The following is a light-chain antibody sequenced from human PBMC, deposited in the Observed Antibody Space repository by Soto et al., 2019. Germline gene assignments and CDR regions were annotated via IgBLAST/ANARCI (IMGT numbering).Light chain of an antibody. CDR1: QTISSW. CDR2: KAS. J-gene: IGKJ1*01. V-gene: IGKV1-5*03. CDR3: QHYNSYSEA. Sequence: DIHLTQSPSFLSASVGDRVTIPCRASQTISSWLAWYQQKPGKAPKLLIYKASTLKSGVPSRFSGSGSGTEFTLTISSLQPDDFATYYCQHYNSYSEAFGQGTKVDIK.